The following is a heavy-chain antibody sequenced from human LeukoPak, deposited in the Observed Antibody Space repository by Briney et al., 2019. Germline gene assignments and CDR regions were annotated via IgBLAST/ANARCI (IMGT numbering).Heavy chain of an antibody. CDR1: GSSISSYY. D-gene: IGHD6-13*01. CDR2: FYHSGGT. J-gene: IGHJ4*02. V-gene: IGHV4-59*01. CDR3: ARGASSSWYSLWKF. Sequence: SETLSLTCNVSGSSISSYYWSWIRQPPGEGLERIGYFYHSGGTNYNPSLKGRATISVDTSKNEVSLKLRSVTAADTAVYYCARGASSSWYSLWKFWGQGTLVTVSS.